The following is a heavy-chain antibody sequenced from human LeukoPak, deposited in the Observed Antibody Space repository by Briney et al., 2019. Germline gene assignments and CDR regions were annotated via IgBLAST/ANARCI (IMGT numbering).Heavy chain of an antibody. J-gene: IGHJ1*01. D-gene: IGHD1-26*01. Sequence: GGSLRLSCAASGFTFSNAWMSWVRQAPGKGLEWVGRIKSKTDGGTTDYAAPVKGRFTISRDDSKNTLYLQMNSLKTEDTAVYYCTTGVVEWELQVLSQTDEYFQHWGQGTLVTVSS. CDR1: GFTFSNAW. V-gene: IGHV3-15*01. CDR3: TTGVVEWELQVLSQTDEYFQH. CDR2: IKSKTDGGTT.